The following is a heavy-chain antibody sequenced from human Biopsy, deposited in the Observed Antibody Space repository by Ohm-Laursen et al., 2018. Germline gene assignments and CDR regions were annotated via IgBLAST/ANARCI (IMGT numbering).Heavy chain of an antibody. CDR3: ATAAYAPPYFDL. V-gene: IGHV3-21*06. J-gene: IGHJ4*02. CDR1: GVTLSGYA. CDR2: ITGGGNYI. Sequence: SLRLSCSAPGVTLSGYAINWVRQAPGKGLEWVSFITGGGNYINYADSVRGRFTISRDNSKNSVYLVMSSLRAEDTAVYFCATAAYAPPYFDLWGRGTVVTVSS. D-gene: IGHD4-17*01.